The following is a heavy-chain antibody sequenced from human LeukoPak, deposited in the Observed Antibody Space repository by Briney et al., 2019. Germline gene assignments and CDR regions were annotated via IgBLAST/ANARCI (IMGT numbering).Heavy chain of an antibody. CDR2: IRYDGSNK. CDR1: GFTFSSYG. CDR3: AKIALWFGELSVDFEY. V-gene: IGHV3-30*02. Sequence: GGSLRLSCAASGFTFSSYGMHWVRQAPGKGLEWVAFIRYDGSNKYYADSVKGRFTISRDNSKNTLYLQMNSLRAEDTAVYYCAKIALWFGELSVDFEYWGQGTLVTVSS. D-gene: IGHD3-10*01. J-gene: IGHJ4*02.